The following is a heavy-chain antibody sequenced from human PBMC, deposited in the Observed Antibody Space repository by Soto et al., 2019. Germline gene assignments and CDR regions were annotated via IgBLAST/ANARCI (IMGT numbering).Heavy chain of an antibody. CDR3: ARMGDNWGTVYDY. D-gene: IGHD1-1*01. CDR1: GGTFSSYA. Sequence: QVQLVQSGAEVKKPGSSVKVSCKASGGTFSSYAISWVRQAPGQGLEWMGGIIPIFGTANYAQKFQGRVTITADESASTAYMELSSLRSEDTGVYYWARMGDNWGTVYDYGGQGTLVTVSS. J-gene: IGHJ4*02. CDR2: IIPIFGTA. V-gene: IGHV1-69*01.